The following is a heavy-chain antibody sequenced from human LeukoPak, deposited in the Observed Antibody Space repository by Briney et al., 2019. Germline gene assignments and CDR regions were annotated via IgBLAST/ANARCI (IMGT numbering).Heavy chain of an antibody. V-gene: IGHV3-73*01. Sequence: GGSLRLSCAASGFTFSGSAIHWVRQASGKGLEWVGRIRSRANTYATAYAASVKGRFTISRDDSKNTAYLQMNSLKTEDTALYYCTKPDDYGDYWGQGTLVTVSS. J-gene: IGHJ4*02. CDR2: IRSRANTYAT. CDR3: TKPDDYGDY. CDR1: GFTFSGSA.